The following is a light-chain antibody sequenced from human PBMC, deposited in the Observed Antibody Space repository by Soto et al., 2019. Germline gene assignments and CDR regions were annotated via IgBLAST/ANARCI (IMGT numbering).Light chain of an antibody. CDR2: DST. CDR3: HQYNSYSWT. CDR1: QSISSW. Sequence: DIQMTQSPSTLSASVGDRVTITCRASQSISSWLAWYQQKPGKAPQLMIYDSTRLESGLPSWFSGSGSTKEFILTSSMLPHEDSAYYCHQYNSYSWTFGQGTKVDIK. J-gene: IGKJ1*01. V-gene: IGKV1-5*01.